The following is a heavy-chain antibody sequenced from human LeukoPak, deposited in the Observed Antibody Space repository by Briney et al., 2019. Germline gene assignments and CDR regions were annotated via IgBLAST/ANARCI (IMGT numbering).Heavy chain of an antibody. CDR1: GGSISSGSYY. CDR2: IYTSGST. CDR3: ARAYYDSSGFFDY. Sequence: SQTLSLTCPVSGGSISSGSYYWSWIRQPAGKGLEWIGRIYTSGSTNYNPSLKSRVTISVDTSKNQFSLKLSSVTAADTAVYYCARAYYDSSGFFDYWGQGTLVTVSS. D-gene: IGHD3-22*01. J-gene: IGHJ4*02. V-gene: IGHV4-61*02.